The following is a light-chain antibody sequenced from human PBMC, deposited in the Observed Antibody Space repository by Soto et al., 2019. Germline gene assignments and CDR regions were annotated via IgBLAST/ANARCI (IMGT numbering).Light chain of an antibody. CDR1: QNINRNY. CDR3: QHYGSSVPVT. CDR2: SAS. V-gene: IGKV3-20*01. Sequence: EIVLTQSPGTLSLSPGERATLSCRASQNINRNYLAWYQQRPGQAPRLLIYSASTRATGIPDRFSGSESGTDFTLTISRLEPEDFAVYYCQHYGSSVPVTFGGGTKVDIK. J-gene: IGKJ4*01.